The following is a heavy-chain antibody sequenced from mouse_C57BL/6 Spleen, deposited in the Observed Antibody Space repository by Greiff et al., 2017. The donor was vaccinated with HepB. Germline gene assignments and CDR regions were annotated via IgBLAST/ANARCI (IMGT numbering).Heavy chain of an antibody. D-gene: IGHD4-1*01. V-gene: IGHV5-12*01. CDR2: ISNGGGST. Sequence: DVMLVESGGGLVQPGGSLKLSCAASGFTFSDYYMYWVRQTPEKRLEWVAYISNGGGSTYYPDTVKGRFTISRDNAKNTLYLQMSRLKSEDTAMYYCARQLGRSYWYFDVWGTGTTVTVSS. J-gene: IGHJ1*03. CDR3: ARQLGRSYWYFDV. CDR1: GFTFSDYY.